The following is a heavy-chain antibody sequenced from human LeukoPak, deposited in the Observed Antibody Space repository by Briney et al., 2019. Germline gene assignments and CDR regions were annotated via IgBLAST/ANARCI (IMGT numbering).Heavy chain of an antibody. J-gene: IGHJ4*02. CDR3: ASQGEWLLLYY. CDR1: GGSISSGSYY. V-gene: IGHV4-61*02. CDR2: IYTSGST. Sequence: PSQTLSLTCTVSGGSISSGSYYWSWVRQPAGKGLEWIGRIYTSGSTNYNPSLKSRVTISVDTSKNQFSLKLSSVTAADTAVYYCASQGEWLLLYYWGQGTLVTVSS. D-gene: IGHD3-3*01.